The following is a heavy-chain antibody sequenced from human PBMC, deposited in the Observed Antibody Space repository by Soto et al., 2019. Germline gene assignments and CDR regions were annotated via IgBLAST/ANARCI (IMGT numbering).Heavy chain of an antibody. V-gene: IGHV3-23*01. D-gene: IGHD3-10*01. CDR3: AKRGMSYPLGLDI. J-gene: IGHJ3*02. CDR2: ISGSGGST. Sequence: EVQLLASGGGLVQPGGSLRLSCAASGFTFSSYAMSWVRQAPGKGLEWVSAISGSGGSTYYADSVKGRFTISRDNAKNTLDLQMNSLRAEDTAVYYCAKRGMSYPLGLDIWGQGTMVTVSS. CDR1: GFTFSSYA.